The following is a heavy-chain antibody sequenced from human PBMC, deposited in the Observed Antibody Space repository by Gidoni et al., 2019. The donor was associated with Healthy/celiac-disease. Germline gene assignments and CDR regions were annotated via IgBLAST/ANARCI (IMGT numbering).Heavy chain of an antibody. D-gene: IGHD6-13*01. CDR2: IIPIFGTA. Sequence: QVQLVQSGAEVKKPGSSVKVSCKASGGTFSSYAISWVRQAPGQGLEWMGGIIPIFGTANYAQKFQGRVTITADKSTSTAYMELSSLRSEDTAVYYCARGDIEGGIAAAGTQAPHYYFDYWGQGTLVTVSS. J-gene: IGHJ4*02. CDR3: ARGDIEGGIAAAGTQAPHYYFDY. CDR1: GGTFSSYA. V-gene: IGHV1-69*06.